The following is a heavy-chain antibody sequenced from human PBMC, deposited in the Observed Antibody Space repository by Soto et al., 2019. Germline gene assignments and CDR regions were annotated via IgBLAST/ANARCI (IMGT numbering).Heavy chain of an antibody. Sequence: EVQLLESGGGLVQPGGSLRLSCAASGFTFSRFAMSWVRQAPGKGLERVSGISGRGDSTYYVNSVKGRFTISRDNSKNALFLQMHSLRAEETAVYYCAKERHSYGSFDYWGQGSLVTVSS. CDR2: ISGRGDST. V-gene: IGHV3-23*01. J-gene: IGHJ4*02. CDR1: GFTFSRFA. CDR3: AKERHSYGSFDY. D-gene: IGHD5-18*01.